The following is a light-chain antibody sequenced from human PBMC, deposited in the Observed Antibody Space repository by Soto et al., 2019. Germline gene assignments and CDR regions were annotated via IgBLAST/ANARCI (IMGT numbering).Light chain of an antibody. Sequence: IQMTQSPSSLSASVGDRVAITCRASQSISSYLNWYQQKPGKAPKLLIYAASSLQSGVPSRFSGSGSGTDFTLTISSLQPEDFATYYCQQYNSYSLTFGGGTKVDI. CDR2: AAS. CDR1: QSISSY. V-gene: IGKV1-39*01. J-gene: IGKJ4*01. CDR3: QQYNSYSLT.